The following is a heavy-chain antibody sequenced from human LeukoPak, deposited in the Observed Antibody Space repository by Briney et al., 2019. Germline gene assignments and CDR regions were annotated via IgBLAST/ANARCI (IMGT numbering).Heavy chain of an antibody. CDR3: ARNLKRGYSSGRYSWGTGSSNDY. CDR1: GGTFSSYA. CDR2: IIPIFGTA. V-gene: IGHV1-69*06. Sequence: ASVKVSCKASGGTFSSYAISWVRQAPGQGLEWMGGIIPIFGTANYAQKFQGRVTITADTSTSTAYMELRSLRSDDTAVYYCARNLKRGYSSGRYSWGTGSSNDYWGQGTLVTVSS. J-gene: IGHJ4*02. D-gene: IGHD6-19*01.